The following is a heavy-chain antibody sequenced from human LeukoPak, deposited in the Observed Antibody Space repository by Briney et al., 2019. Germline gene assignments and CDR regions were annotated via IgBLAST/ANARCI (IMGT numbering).Heavy chain of an antibody. V-gene: IGHV3-21*04. CDR3: AKDRGGYGTAYVWFDL. D-gene: IGHD2-8*02. CDR1: GFTFSSYS. J-gene: IGHJ5*02. Sequence: GGSLRLSCAASGFTFSSYSMNWVRQAPGKGLEWVSSISSSSSYIYYADSVKGRFTISRDNSKNTLYVQMNSLRAEDTAVYYCAKDRGGYGTAYVWFDLWGQGTLVTVSS. CDR2: ISSSSSYI.